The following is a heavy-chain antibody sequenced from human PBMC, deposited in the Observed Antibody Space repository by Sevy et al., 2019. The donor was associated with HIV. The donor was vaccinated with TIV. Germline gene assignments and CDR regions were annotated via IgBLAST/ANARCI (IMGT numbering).Heavy chain of an antibody. CDR1: GFTFNTSG. J-gene: IGHJ6*02. CDR3: AKDFTGYNGMDV. V-gene: IGHV3-30*18. CDR2: ISYHGRDK. D-gene: IGHD3-9*01. Sequence: GGSLRLSCVVSGFTFNTSGMHWVRQAPGKGLEWVAVISYHGRDKFYADSVKGRFTISRDNSDNILYLHMNSLRSEDTAVYYCAKDFTGYNGMDVWGQGTMVTVSS.